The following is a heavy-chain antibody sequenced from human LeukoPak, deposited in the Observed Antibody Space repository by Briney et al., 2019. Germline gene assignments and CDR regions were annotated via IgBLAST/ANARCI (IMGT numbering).Heavy chain of an antibody. D-gene: IGHD6-19*01. CDR3: ARGSRPGLSGWYPRLGVFDY. CDR2: IYYSGST. CDR1: GGSISSGVYY. Sequence: PSETLSLTCTVSGGSISSGVYYWSWIRQHPGKGLEWIGYIYYSGSTYYNPSLKSRVTISVDTSKNQFSLKLSSVTAADTAEYYCARGSRPGLSGWYPRLGVFDYWGQGTLVTVSS. V-gene: IGHV4-31*03. J-gene: IGHJ4*02.